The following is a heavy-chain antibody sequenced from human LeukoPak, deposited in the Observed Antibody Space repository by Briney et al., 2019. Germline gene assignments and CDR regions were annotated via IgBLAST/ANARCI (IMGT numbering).Heavy chain of an antibody. J-gene: IGHJ3*02. CDR1: GFTFSSYG. V-gene: IGHV3-33*01. D-gene: IGHD2-15*01. CDR3: ATLGAVVVVAATNDAFDI. Sequence: GGSLRLSCAASGFTFSSYGMHWVRQAPGKGLEWVAVIWYDGSNKYYADSVKGRFTISRDNSKNTLYLQMNSLRAEDTAVYYCATLGAVVVVAATNDAFDIWGQGTMVTVSS. CDR2: IWYDGSNK.